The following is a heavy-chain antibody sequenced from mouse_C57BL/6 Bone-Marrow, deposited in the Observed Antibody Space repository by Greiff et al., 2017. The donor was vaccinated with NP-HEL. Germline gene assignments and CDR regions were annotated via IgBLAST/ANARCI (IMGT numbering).Heavy chain of an antibody. CDR3: ARHIRYYFDY. CDR2: ISSGCRSP. D-gene: IGHD1-1*01. CDR1: GFPFRSYG. V-gene: IGHV5-6*01. J-gene: IGHJ2*01. Sequence: EVKLVESGGDLVKPFSSLPLSFSSSGFPFRSYGMSWVRPTPDKRLEWVATISSGCRSPSYPDSVKGRFTISRDNDKNTLYLQMSSLKSEDTAMYYCARHIRYYFDYWGQGTTLTVSS.